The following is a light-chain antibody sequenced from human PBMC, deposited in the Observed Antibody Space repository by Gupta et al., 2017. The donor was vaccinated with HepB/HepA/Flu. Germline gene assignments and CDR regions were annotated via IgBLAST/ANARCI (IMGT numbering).Light chain of an antibody. CDR2: DAS. Sequence: ETVLTQSPATLSLSPGERATLSCRASQSVSSYLAWYQQKPGQAPRLLIYDASNRATGIPARFSGSGSGTDFTLTISSLDPEDFAVYYCQQRSNWPPWTCGQGAKVEIK. CDR3: QQRSNWPPWT. CDR1: QSVSSY. V-gene: IGKV3-11*01. J-gene: IGKJ1*01.